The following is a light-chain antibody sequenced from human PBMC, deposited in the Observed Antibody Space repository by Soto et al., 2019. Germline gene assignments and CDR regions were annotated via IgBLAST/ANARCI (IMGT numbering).Light chain of an antibody. Sequence: EIVLAQSPATLSLSPGERATISCRASQSVGIYLAWYQQKSGQAPRLLIYDASNRATDIPAKFSASGSGTDFSLTISSLEPEDFSIYYCQQGNNWPLISFGQGTRLEIK. CDR3: QQGNNWPLIS. CDR1: QSVGIY. V-gene: IGKV3-11*01. CDR2: DAS. J-gene: IGKJ5*01.